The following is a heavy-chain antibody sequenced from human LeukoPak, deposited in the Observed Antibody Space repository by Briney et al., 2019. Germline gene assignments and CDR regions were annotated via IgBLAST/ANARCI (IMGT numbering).Heavy chain of an antibody. V-gene: IGHV3-23*01. D-gene: IGHD3-10*01. CDR3: AKDQYYYGSGSYYNYFDY. CDR2: FSGSGGST. Sequence: GGSLRLSCAASGFTFSSYAMSWVRQAPGKGLECISGFSGSGGSTYYADSVKGRFTISRDNSKNTLYLQMNSLRAEDTAVYYCAKDQYYYGSGSYYNYFDYWGQGTLVTVSS. J-gene: IGHJ4*02. CDR1: GFTFSSYA.